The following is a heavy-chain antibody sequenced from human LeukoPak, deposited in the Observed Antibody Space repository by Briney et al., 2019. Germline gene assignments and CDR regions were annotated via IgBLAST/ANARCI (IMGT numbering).Heavy chain of an antibody. CDR1: GGSITNYY. D-gene: IGHD1-26*01. Sequence: SETLSLTCTVSGGSITNYYWTWIRQPPGKGLEWIGRIYTSGSTNYNPSLKSRVTISVDTSKNQFSLKLSSVTAADTAVYYCARDLTYSGSYFDYWGQGTLVTVSS. CDR2: IYTSGST. J-gene: IGHJ4*02. V-gene: IGHV4-4*08. CDR3: ARDLTYSGSYFDY.